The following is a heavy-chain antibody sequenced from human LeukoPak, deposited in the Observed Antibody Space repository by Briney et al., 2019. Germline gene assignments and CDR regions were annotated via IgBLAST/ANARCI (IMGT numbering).Heavy chain of an antibody. D-gene: IGHD6-6*01. J-gene: IGHJ4*02. CDR1: GVSFSTYY. V-gene: IGHV3-7*01. Sequence: ETLSLTCDVSGVSFSTYYWSWIRQSPGKGLEWVANIKQDGTEKYYVDSVKGRFTISRDNAKNSLYLQMSSLRAEDTAVYYCASPAKYSDTWYFDYWGQGTLVTVSS. CDR2: IKQDGTEK. CDR3: ASPAKYSDTWYFDY.